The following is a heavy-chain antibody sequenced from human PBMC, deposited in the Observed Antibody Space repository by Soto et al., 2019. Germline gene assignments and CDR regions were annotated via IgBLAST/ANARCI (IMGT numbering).Heavy chain of an antibody. Sequence: PGGSLRLSCAVSWFTVYSNYMSWVRQPPGKGLEWGSVLYSGGRTDYADSVEARFTICRDNSKNTVYLQMNRLRAQDTAVYYCARRTWDLRGSDPWGQGTLVTVSS. CDR3: ARRTWDLRGSDP. J-gene: IGHJ5*02. D-gene: IGHD1-26*01. CDR2: LYSGGRT. CDR1: WFTVYSNY. V-gene: IGHV3-53*01.